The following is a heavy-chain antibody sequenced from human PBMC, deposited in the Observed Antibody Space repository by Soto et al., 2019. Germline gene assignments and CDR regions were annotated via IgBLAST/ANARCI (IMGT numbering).Heavy chain of an antibody. CDR3: ARASYDSSGYYSRYFDL. D-gene: IGHD3-22*01. J-gene: IGHJ2*01. Sequence: SETLSLTCSVSGGSVTSGSYYWSWIRQPPGQGLEWNGYIYYSGTTNYNPSLKSRITISVDKSKNQFSLKLSSVPAPDTVVYYCARASYDSSGYYSRYFDLWGHGTLVTVSS. CDR2: IYYSGTT. V-gene: IGHV4-61*01. CDR1: GGSVTSGSYY.